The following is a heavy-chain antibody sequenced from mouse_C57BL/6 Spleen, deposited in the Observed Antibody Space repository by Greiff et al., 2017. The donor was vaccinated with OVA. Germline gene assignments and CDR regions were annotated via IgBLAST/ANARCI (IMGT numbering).Heavy chain of an antibody. V-gene: IGHV7-3*01. CDR1: GFTFTDYY. D-gene: IGHD1-1*02. J-gene: IGHJ1*03. CDR2: IRNKANGYTT. CDR3: ARDRGSHWYFDV. Sequence: EVMLVESGGGLVQPGGSLSLSCAASGFTFTDYYMSWVRQPPGKALEWLGFIRNKANGYTTEYSASVKGRFTISRDNSQSILYLQMNALRAEDSATYYCARDRGSHWYFDVWGTGTTVTVSS.